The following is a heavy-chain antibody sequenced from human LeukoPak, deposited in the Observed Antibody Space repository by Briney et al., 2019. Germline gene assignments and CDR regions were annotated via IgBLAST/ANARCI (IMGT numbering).Heavy chain of an antibody. J-gene: IGHJ5*02. CDR2: IYTSGST. V-gene: IGHV4-61*02. CDR3: ARDRKWLSTMGIDP. Sequence: PSETLSLTCTVSGGSISSGSYYWSWIRQPAGKGLEWIGRIYTSGSTNYNPSLKSRVTISVDTSKNQFSLKLSSVTAADTAVYYCARDRKWLSTMGIDPWGQGTLVTVSS. CDR1: GGSISSGSYY. D-gene: IGHD3-22*01.